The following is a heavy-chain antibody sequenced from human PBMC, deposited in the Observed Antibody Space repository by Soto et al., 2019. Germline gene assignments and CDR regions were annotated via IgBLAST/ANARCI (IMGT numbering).Heavy chain of an antibody. J-gene: IGHJ4*01. CDR3: AREGVTNYTVYYFDL. CDR1: GFAFYYYN. D-gene: IGHD4-4*01. CDR2: ISGSGIDI. Sequence: PGGSLRLSCAASGFAFYYYNMNWVRQAAGRGLEWVSSISGSGIDIHFTDSVKGRFTISRDNAKTSLYLQMDSLRPEDTAIYYCAREGVTNYTVYYFDLWGHGALVTVSS. V-gene: IGHV3-21*01.